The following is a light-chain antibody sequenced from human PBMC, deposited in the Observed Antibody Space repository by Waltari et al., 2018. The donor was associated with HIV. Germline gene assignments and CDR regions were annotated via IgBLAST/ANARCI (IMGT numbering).Light chain of an antibody. CDR3: SPYTNNSTLV. CDR2: EVS. J-gene: IGLJ2*01. V-gene: IGLV2-14*01. CDR1: SSDVGRSHY. Sequence: QSALPQPASVSGSPGQSITIPCPGTSSDVGRSHYVSWYQQHPGQAPKLMIYEVSNRPSGVSNRFSGAKSGNTASLTISGLQAEDEADYYCSPYTNNSTLVFGGGTKLTVL.